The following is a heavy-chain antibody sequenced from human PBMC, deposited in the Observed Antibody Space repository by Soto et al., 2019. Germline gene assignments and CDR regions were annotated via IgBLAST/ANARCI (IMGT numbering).Heavy chain of an antibody. Sequence: PSETLSLTCALSGGSVSSDYWWTWVRQPPGKGLEWIGEIFHRGSTNYNAALKSRVIISIHKSNNQLSLTLTSVTAADTAVDDCASYFGTGGYGAVDIRGQGTMVT. D-gene: IGHD6-13*01. CDR3: ASYFGTGGYGAVDI. J-gene: IGHJ3*02. V-gene: IGHV4-4*02. CDR2: IFHRGST. CDR1: GGSVSSDYW.